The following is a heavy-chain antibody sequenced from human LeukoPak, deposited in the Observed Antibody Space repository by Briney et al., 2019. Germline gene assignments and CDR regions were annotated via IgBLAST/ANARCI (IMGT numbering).Heavy chain of an antibody. D-gene: IGHD3-22*01. CDR3: ARGSRGYYDTTDRYFDL. CDR2: IYYSGST. CDR1: GGSISRSSFY. Sequence: PSETLSLTCTVSGGSISRSSFYWGWIRQSPRKGLEWIASIYYSGSTYYNPSLKSRVTISVDTSKNQFSLKLSSVTAADTAVYYCARGSRGYYDTTDRYFDLWGRGTLVTVSS. J-gene: IGHJ2*01. V-gene: IGHV4-39*01.